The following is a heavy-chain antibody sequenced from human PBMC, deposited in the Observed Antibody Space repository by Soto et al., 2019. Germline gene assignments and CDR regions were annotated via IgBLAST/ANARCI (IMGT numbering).Heavy chain of an antibody. Sequence: EVQLVESGGGLVQPGRSLRLSCAASGFTFDDYAMHWVRQAPGKGLEWVSGISWNSGSIGYADSVKGRFTISRDNAKKSLYLQMNSLSADDTALYYCAKEENYYDSSGYSQDSYYYGMDVWGQGTTVTVSS. CDR3: AKEENYYDSSGYSQDSYYYGMDV. CDR2: ISWNSGSI. CDR1: GFTFDDYA. V-gene: IGHV3-9*01. D-gene: IGHD3-22*01. J-gene: IGHJ6*02.